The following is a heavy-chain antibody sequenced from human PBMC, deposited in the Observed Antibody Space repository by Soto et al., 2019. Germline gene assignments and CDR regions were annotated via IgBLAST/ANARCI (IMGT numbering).Heavy chain of an antibody. CDR3: AKAPYGHYYYYYYGMDV. CDR2: ISGSGGST. V-gene: IGHV3-23*01. D-gene: IGHD3-10*01. CDR1: GFTFSSYA. Sequence: GGSLRLSCAASGFTFSSYAMSWVRQAPGKGLEWVSAISGSGGSTYYADSVKGRFTISRDNSKNTLYLQMNSLRAEDTAVYYCAKAPYGHYYYYYYGMDVWGQGTTVTVSS. J-gene: IGHJ6*02.